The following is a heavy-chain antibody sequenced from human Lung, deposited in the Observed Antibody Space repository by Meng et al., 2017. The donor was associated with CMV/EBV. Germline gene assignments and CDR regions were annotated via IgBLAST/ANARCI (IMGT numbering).Heavy chain of an antibody. CDR3: ARLGQYSSDAGYFDD. D-gene: IGHD6-25*01. J-gene: IGHJ4*02. Sequence: GEXXKISCVGSGFNFNNYWMNWVRQAPGKGLEWVANINEDGSETYYLDSVKGRFTISRDNAKNSLFLQMNSLRADDTAVYYCARLGQYSSDAGYFDDWDQGXLVTVSS. V-gene: IGHV3-7*01. CDR1: GFNFNNYW. CDR2: INEDGSET.